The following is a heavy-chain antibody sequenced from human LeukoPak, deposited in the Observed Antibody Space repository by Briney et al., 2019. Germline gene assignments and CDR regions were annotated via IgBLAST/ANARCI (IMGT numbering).Heavy chain of an antibody. CDR2: IGTGAFST. J-gene: IGHJ4*02. V-gene: IGHV3-23*01. CDR1: GFTFRSYA. CDR3: AKSLLAYYDSSGCDY. Sequence: PGGSLRLSCAASGFTFRSYAMSWVRQAPGKGLEWVSTIGTGAFSTYYADSVKGRFTISRDNSKNTLYLQMNSLRAEDTAIYYCAKSLLAYYDSSGCDYWGQGTLVTVSS. D-gene: IGHD3-22*01.